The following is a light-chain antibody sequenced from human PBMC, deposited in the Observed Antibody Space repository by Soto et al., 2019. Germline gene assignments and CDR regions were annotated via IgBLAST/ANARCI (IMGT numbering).Light chain of an antibody. V-gene: IGKV3D-20*02. Sequence: EVVLTQSPGTLSLSPGERATLFCRASQSISASYLAWYQQKPGQPPRLLMSGAANRATGVPDRFTGSGSETDFTLTISGVEPEDFAVYYCQQRSNWPPLTFGGGTKVEIK. CDR3: QQRSNWPPLT. CDR2: GAA. CDR1: QSISASY. J-gene: IGKJ4*01.